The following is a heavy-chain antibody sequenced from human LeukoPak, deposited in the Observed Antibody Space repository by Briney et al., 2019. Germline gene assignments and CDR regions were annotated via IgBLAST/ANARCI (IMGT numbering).Heavy chain of an antibody. Sequence: SETLSLTCTVSGGSVSSYFWSWIRQPPGKGLEWIGYMYYSGSTNYNPSLKSRVTISIDTSKNQFSLQLSSVTAADTAVYYCAGPIYEAVEQWGQGTLVTVSS. CDR1: GGSVSSYF. D-gene: IGHD3-3*01. CDR2: MYYSGST. V-gene: IGHV4-59*02. J-gene: IGHJ4*02. CDR3: AGPIYEAVEQ.